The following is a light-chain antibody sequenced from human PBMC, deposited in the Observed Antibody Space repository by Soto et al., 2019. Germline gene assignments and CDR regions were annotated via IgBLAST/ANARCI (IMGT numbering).Light chain of an antibody. Sequence: DIRMTQSPSSLSASIGDRVTITCRASQGISNDLAWYQQKPGKVPKLLIYAASTLQSGVPSRFSGSGSGTDFTLTISSLQPEDVATYYCQKYNSAPLTLGGGTKVDIK. J-gene: IGKJ4*01. CDR1: QGISND. CDR2: AAS. CDR3: QKYNSAPLT. V-gene: IGKV1-27*01.